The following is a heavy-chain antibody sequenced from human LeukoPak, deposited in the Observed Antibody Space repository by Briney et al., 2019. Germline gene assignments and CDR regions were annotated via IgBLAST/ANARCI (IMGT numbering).Heavy chain of an antibody. CDR2: INHSGST. CDR1: GGSFSGYY. J-gene: IGHJ6*03. V-gene: IGHV4-34*01. CDR3: ARGRRGFRKKNYYYMDV. Sequence: SETLSLTCAVYGGSFSGYYWSWIRQPPGKGLEWIGEINHSGSTNYNPSLKSRVTISVDTSKNQFSLKLSSVTAADTAVYYCARGRRGFRKKNYYYMDVWGKGTTVTVSS. D-gene: IGHD3-10*01.